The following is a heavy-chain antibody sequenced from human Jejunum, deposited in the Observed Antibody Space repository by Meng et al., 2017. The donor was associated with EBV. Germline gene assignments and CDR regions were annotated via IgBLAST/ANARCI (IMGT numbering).Heavy chain of an antibody. CDR3: ARLGGYASGTYYPIDP. V-gene: IGHV4-34*01. Sequence: GQLRKWGAGLLKPLETLALTCDVYGGSFSDYYWTWIRQPPGKGLEWIGEINHGGGAIYNPSLKSRVTISVDTSKNQFSLKLSSVTAADTAVYYCARLGGYASGTYYPIDPWGQGTLVTVSS. J-gene: IGHJ5*02. D-gene: IGHD3-10*01. CDR1: GGSFSDYY. CDR2: INHGGGA.